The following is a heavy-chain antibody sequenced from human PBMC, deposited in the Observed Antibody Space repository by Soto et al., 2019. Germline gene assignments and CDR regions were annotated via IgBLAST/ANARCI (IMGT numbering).Heavy chain of an antibody. V-gene: IGHV3-23*01. CDR1: GFTFSTYS. J-gene: IGHJ4*02. D-gene: IGHD5-12*01. CDR3: ARWDGYGDE. Sequence: EVQLLESGGGLVQPGGSLRLSCAASGFTFSTYSMAWVRQAPGKVLAWVSGLSGGGANTFYADSVKGRFTISVDNSKNTVYLQMNSLRVEDTAVYYCARWDGYGDEWGQGTLVTVSS. CDR2: LSGGGANT.